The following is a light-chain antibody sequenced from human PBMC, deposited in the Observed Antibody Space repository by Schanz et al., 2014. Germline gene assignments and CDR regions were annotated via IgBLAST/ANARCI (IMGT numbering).Light chain of an antibody. V-gene: IGKV3-20*01. Sequence: EVVLTQSPPILSVSPGERATLSCRASQSVGTRLDWYQQRPGQAPRLLIYGAFSRATGIPDRFSGSGSGTDFTLTISRLEPEDFALYYCQQYGSSPGTFGQGTKVEIK. J-gene: IGKJ1*01. CDR3: QQYGSSPGT. CDR2: GAF. CDR1: QSVGTR.